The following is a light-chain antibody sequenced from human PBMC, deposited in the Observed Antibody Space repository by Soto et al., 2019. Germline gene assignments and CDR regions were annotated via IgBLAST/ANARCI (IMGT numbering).Light chain of an antibody. J-gene: IGKJ2*01. CDR1: QGITNY. CDR2: AAS. Sequence: DIQLTQSPSFLSASVGDRVTITCRASQGITNYLAWYQQGPGKGPRLLIYAASTLQSGVPSRFSGSRSGTEFTLTSSSLQPEDFATYYCQQLYTYPYTFGQGTKLEIK. CDR3: QQLYTYPYT. V-gene: IGKV1-9*01.